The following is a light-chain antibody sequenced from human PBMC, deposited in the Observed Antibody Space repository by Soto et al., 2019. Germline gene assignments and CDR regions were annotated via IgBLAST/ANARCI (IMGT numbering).Light chain of an antibody. J-gene: IGKJ5*01. Sequence: DIQMTQSPSSLSASVGDRVTITCQASRDIGKFLNWFQEKPGKAPKLLIYDASNLQTGVPSRFSGSGSGTDFTFTISSLQPEDFATYYCQRYDSLPPTFGQGTLLEI. CDR1: RDIGKF. CDR3: QRYDSLPPT. CDR2: DAS. V-gene: IGKV1-33*01.